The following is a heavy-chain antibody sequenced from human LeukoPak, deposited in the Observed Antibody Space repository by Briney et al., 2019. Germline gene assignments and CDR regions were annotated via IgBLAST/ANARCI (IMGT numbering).Heavy chain of an antibody. CDR2: ISAYNGNT. CDR3: ARGYSYGYDY. Sequence: ASVKVSCKASGYTCTSYGISWVRHAPGQGLEWMGWISAYNGNTNYAQNLQGRATMTTDTSTSTAYMELRSLRSDDTTVYYCARGYSYGYDYWGQGTLVTVSS. CDR1: GYTCTSYG. D-gene: IGHD5-18*01. J-gene: IGHJ4*02. V-gene: IGHV1-18*01.